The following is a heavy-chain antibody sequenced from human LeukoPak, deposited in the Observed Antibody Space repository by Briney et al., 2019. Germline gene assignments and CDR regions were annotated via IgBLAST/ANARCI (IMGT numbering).Heavy chain of an antibody. V-gene: IGHV1-3*01. CDR3: ARDQRDVVAY. CDR1: GYTFSDYA. Sequence: ASVKVSCKASGYTFSDYAMHWVRQAPGQRLEWMGWINAGNGNTKYSQKFQGRVTITRDTSARTAYMELSSLRSEDTAVYYCARDQRDVVAYWGQGTLVTVSS. D-gene: IGHD2-2*01. CDR2: INAGNGNT. J-gene: IGHJ4*02.